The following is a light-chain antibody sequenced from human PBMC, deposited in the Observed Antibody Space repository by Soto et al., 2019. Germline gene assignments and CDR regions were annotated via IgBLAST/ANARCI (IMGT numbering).Light chain of an antibody. CDR2: GAS. CDR3: QQYNNWPPRAWT. CDR1: QSVSSN. V-gene: IGKV3-15*01. Sequence: EIVMTQSPATLSVSPGERANLSCRASQSVSSNLAWYQQKPGQAPRLLIYGASTRATGIPARFSGSGSGTEFTLTISSLQSEEFAVYYCQQYNNWPPRAWTFGQGTKVEIK. J-gene: IGKJ1*01.